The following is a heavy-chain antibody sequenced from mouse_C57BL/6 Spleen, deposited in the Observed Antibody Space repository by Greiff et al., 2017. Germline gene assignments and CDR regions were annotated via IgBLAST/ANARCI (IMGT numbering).Heavy chain of an antibody. Sequence: VQLQESGAELVKPGASVKMSCKASGYTFTSYWITWVKQRPGQGLEWIGDIYPGSGSTNYNEKFKSKATLTVDTSSSTAYMQLSSLTSEDSAVYYCARNYGNSRGFAYWGQGTLVTVSA. V-gene: IGHV1-55*01. CDR1: GYTFTSYW. D-gene: IGHD2-1*01. CDR3: ARNYGNSRGFAY. J-gene: IGHJ3*01. CDR2: IYPGSGST.